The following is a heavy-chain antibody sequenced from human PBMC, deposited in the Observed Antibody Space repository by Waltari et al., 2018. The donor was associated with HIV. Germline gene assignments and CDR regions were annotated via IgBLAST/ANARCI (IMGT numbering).Heavy chain of an antibody. D-gene: IGHD3-10*01. CDR3: ARGVALVRGVKIRGHMDV. J-gene: IGHJ6*02. CDR2: INNYDGHT. CDR1: GYTFSAYA. Sequence: VQPVQSGAEGRRPGASEWVSCTSSGYTFSAYASNWVRQAPGPGLEWMGWINNYDGHTNFAEKFQGRVPMTTDTSKSTAYMELRSLRSDDTAVYFCARGVALVRGVKIRGHMDVWGQGTTVTVSS. V-gene: IGHV1-18*01.